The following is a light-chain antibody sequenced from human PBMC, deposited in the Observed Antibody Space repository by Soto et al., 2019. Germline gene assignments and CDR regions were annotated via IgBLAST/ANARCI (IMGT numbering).Light chain of an antibody. V-gene: IGKV3-20*01. CDR2: GAS. CDR3: QQYGRSPPT. J-gene: IGKJ1*01. Sequence: EIVLTQSPGTLSLSPGERATLSCRARQSVSSTYLAWYQQKPGQAPRLLIYGASTRATGIPGRFSGSGSGTDFTLTISRLEPEDFAVYHCQQYGRSPPTFGQGTKVDIK. CDR1: QSVSSTY.